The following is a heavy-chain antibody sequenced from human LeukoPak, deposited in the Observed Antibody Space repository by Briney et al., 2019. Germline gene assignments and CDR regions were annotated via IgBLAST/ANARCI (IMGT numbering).Heavy chain of an antibody. CDR1: GYTFTSYD. D-gene: IGHD4-17*01. V-gene: IGHV1-2*02. CDR2: VNSNSGGT. Sequence: GASVKVSCKASGYTFTSYDINWVRQATGQGLEWMGWVNSNSGGTNYAQKFQGRVAMTRDTSINTAYMELSRLTFDDTAVYYCARESHGDFLYWGQGTLVTVSS. J-gene: IGHJ4*02. CDR3: ARESHGDFLY.